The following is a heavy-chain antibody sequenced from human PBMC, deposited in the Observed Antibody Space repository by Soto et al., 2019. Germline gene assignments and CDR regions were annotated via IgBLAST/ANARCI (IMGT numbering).Heavy chain of an antibody. D-gene: IGHD6-13*01. V-gene: IGHV3-48*02. CDR1: GFTFSSYS. CDR3: ARDRASSSWYVGYYYYNGMDV. Sequence: GGSLRLSCAASGFTFSSYSMNWVRQAPGKGLEWVSYISSSSSTIYYADSVKGRFTISRDNAKNSLYLQMNSLRDEDTAVYYCARDRASSSWYVGYYYYNGMDVWGQGTTVTVSS. J-gene: IGHJ6*02. CDR2: ISSSSSTI.